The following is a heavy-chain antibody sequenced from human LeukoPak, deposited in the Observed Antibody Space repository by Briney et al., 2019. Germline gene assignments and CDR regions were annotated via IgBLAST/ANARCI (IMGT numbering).Heavy chain of an antibody. J-gene: IGHJ2*01. D-gene: IGHD2-21*02. CDR2: IYYCGST. CDR3: ARGDATHFDF. CDR1: GGSISSYY. Sequence: SSHTLSLTCTVSGGSISSYYCNWIRKPPGRGLYFIGYIYYCGSTNYNTSLMSRVTISVNTSKKPFSLMLSSVTAADTEVYYCARGDATHFDFWGRGNLVTVSS. V-gene: IGHV4-59*01.